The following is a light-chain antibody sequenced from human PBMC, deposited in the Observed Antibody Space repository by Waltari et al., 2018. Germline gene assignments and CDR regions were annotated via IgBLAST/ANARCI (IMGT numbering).Light chain of an antibody. Sequence: DIQMTQSPSSVSASVGDRVPITCRASQGISSWLAWSQQKPGKAPKLLIYASSSLQSGGPSRFSGSGSGTDFTLTISSLQPEDFATYYCQQANSFPLTFGGGTKVEIK. CDR1: QGISSW. CDR3: QQANSFPLT. J-gene: IGKJ4*01. CDR2: ASS. V-gene: IGKV1D-12*01.